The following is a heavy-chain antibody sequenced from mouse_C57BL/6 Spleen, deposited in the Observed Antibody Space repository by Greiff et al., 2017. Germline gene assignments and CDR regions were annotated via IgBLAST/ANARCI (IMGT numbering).Heavy chain of an antibody. CDR2: ISYDGSN. CDR3: AITTGWYFDV. V-gene: IGHV3-6*01. CDR1: GYSITSGYY. J-gene: IGHJ1*03. D-gene: IGHD2-12*01. Sequence: EVKLLESGPGLVKPSQSLSLTCSVTGYSITSGYYWNWIRQFPGNKLEWMGYISYDGSNNYNPSLKNRISITRDTSKNQFFLKLNSVTTEDTATYYCAITTGWYFDVWGTGTTVTVSS.